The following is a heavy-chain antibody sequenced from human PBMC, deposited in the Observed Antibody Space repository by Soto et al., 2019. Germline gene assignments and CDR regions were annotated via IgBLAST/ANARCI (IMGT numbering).Heavy chain of an antibody. CDR3: ASSTMVRGGGYGMDV. CDR1: GGTFSSYT. J-gene: IGHJ6*02. CDR2: IIPILGIA. D-gene: IGHD3-10*01. Sequence: QVQLVQSGAEVKKPGSSVKVSCKASGGTFSSYTISWVRQAPGQGLEWMGRIIPILGIANYAQKFQGRVTLTAEKSTSTAYMELSSLRSEDTAVYYCASSTMVRGGGYGMDVWGQGTTVTVSS. V-gene: IGHV1-69*02.